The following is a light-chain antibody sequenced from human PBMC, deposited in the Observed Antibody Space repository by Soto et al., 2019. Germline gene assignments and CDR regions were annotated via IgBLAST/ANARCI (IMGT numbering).Light chain of an antibody. V-gene: IGKV3-20*01. J-gene: IGKJ1*01. Sequence: EIVLTQSPGTLSVSPGERATLSCWASQSVSSSFVAWYQQKPGQAPRLLIYGASSRAAGIPDRFSGSGSGTDFTLTISSLQSEDFAVYYCQQYNNWPRTFGQGTKVDIK. CDR3: QQYNNWPRT. CDR1: QSVSSSF. CDR2: GAS.